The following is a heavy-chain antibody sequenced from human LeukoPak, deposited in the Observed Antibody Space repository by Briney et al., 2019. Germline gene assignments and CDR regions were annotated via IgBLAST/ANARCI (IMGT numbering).Heavy chain of an antibody. CDR1: GFTFSSYS. V-gene: IGHV3-21*01. D-gene: IGHD3-16*01. Sequence: GGSLRLSCAASGFTFSSYSMNWVRQAPGKGLEWVSSISSSSSYIYYADSVKGRFTISRDNAKNSLYLQINSLRAEDTAVYYCATGDTVWGYFDYWGQGTLVTVSS. J-gene: IGHJ4*02. CDR3: ATGDTVWGYFDY. CDR2: ISSSSSYI.